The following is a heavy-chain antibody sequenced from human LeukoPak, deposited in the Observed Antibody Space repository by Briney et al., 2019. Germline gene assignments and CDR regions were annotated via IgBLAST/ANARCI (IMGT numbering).Heavy chain of an antibody. Sequence: GESLKISCKGSGYSFTSYWIGWVRQMPGKGLEGMGIIYPGDSDTRYSPSFQGQVTISADKPISTAYLQWSSLKASDTAMYYCARPCSYGSGRSPFDYWGQGTLVTVSS. CDR2: IYPGDSDT. CDR1: GYSFTSYW. V-gene: IGHV5-51*01. J-gene: IGHJ4*02. D-gene: IGHD3-10*01. CDR3: ARPCSYGSGRSPFDY.